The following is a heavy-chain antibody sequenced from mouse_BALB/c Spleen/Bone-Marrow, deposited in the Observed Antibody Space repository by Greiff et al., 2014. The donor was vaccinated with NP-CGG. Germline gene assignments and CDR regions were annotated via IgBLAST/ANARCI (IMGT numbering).Heavy chain of an antibody. CDR2: IYPGNSDT. Sequence: VQLQQSGTVLARPGASVKMSCKASGYTLTSYWMHWVKQRPGQGLEWIGAIYPGNSDTSYNQKFKGKAKLTAVTSTSTAYMELSSLTNEDSAVYYCTRGGGSSYVEFAYWGQGTLVTVSA. V-gene: IGHV1-5*01. J-gene: IGHJ3*01. CDR1: GYTLTSYW. D-gene: IGHD1-1*01. CDR3: TRGGGSSYVEFAY.